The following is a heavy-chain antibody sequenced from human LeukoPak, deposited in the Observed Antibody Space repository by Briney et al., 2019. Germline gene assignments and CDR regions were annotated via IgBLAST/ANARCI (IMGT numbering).Heavy chain of an antibody. Sequence: PGGSLRLSCAASGFTFRSYAMNWVRQGPGKGLDWVSGLSGSGDETFYADSVKGRFTISRDNSKNTLYLEMSSLRAEDTAIYYXXXXXSSGWYNKVDYWGQGTLVTVSS. CDR3: XXXXSSGWYNKVDY. CDR2: LSGSGDET. V-gene: IGHV3-23*01. D-gene: IGHD6-19*01. J-gene: IGHJ4*02. CDR1: GFTFRSYA.